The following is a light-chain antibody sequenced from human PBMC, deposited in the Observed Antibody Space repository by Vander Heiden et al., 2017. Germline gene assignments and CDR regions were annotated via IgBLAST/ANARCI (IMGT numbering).Light chain of an antibody. Sequence: DLVMTQSPLSLPVTPGEPASISCRSSQSLLHSNGYNSLDWYLQKPGQSPQLLIYLGSNRASGVPDRFSGSGSGTDFTLKISRVEAEDVGVYYCMQALQTLWTFGQGTKVEI. CDR3: MQALQTLWT. V-gene: IGKV2-28*01. CDR1: QSLLHSNGYNS. J-gene: IGKJ1*01. CDR2: LGS.